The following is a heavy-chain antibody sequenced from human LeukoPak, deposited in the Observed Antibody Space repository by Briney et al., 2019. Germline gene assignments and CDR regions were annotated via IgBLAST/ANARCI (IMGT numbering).Heavy chain of an antibody. V-gene: IGHV3-74*01. Sequence: GGSLRLSCAASGFTFTSYWMHRVRQAPGKGLVWVSRIDSDGSSTSYADSVKGRFTISRDNAKNTLYLQMNSLRAEDTAVYYCARGGCSGGSCYSRFDPWGQGTLVTVSS. CDR1: GFTFTSYW. CDR3: ARGGCSGGSCYSRFDP. J-gene: IGHJ5*02. CDR2: IDSDGSST. D-gene: IGHD2-15*01.